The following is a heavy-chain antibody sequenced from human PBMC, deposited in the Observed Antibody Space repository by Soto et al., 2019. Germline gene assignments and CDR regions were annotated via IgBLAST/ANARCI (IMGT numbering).Heavy chain of an antibody. Sequence: SGPTLVNPTQTLTLTCTFSGFSVTTTGVGVGWIRQPPGKALEWLALIYWSDDKLYRPSLKNRLIITKDTSKDQVVLTMTNMESVDSGTYYCAKREPFVPFHGMDVWVQGTTVPVSS. D-gene: IGHD3-10*01. V-gene: IGHV2-5*01. CDR3: AKREPFVPFHGMDV. J-gene: IGHJ6*02. CDR2: IYWSDDK. CDR1: GFSVTTTGVG.